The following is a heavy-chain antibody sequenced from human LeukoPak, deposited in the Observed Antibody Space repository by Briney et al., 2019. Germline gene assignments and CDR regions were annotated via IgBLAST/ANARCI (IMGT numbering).Heavy chain of an antibody. Sequence: PGRSLRLSCAASGFSFSVYHMSWIRQAPGKGLEWVSYISGSGTAIDYADSVKGRFTISRDNAKSSLYLQMNSLRAEDTAVYYCAISAVTTRALWDWGQGTLVTVSS. CDR2: ISGSGTAI. CDR1: GFSFSVYH. J-gene: IGHJ4*02. V-gene: IGHV3-11*04. D-gene: IGHD4-17*01. CDR3: AISAVTTRALWD.